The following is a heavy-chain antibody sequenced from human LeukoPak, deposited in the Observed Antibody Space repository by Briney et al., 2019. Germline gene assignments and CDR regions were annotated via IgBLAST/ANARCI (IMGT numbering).Heavy chain of an antibody. D-gene: IGHD4-23*01. CDR3: TTDQLTTVVTPDY. J-gene: IGHJ4*02. V-gene: IGHV3-23*01. Sequence: GGSLRLSCAASGFTFSNYAMSWVRQAPGKGLEWVSTISDSGGSTYYADSVKGRFTISRDNSKNTLYLQMNSPKTEDTAVYYCTTDQLTTVVTPDYWGQGTLVTVSS. CDR1: GFTFSNYA. CDR2: ISDSGGST.